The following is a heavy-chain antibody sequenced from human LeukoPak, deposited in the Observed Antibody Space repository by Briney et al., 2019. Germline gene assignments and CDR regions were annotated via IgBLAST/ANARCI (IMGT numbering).Heavy chain of an antibody. Sequence: SVKVSCKASGGTFSSYAISWVRQAPGQGLEWMGGIIPIFGTANYAQKFQGRVTITTDESTSTAYMELSSLRSEDTAVYYCASRPIAAANYYYYYYMDVWGKGTTATVSS. CDR3: ASRPIAAANYYYYYYMDV. V-gene: IGHV1-69*05. J-gene: IGHJ6*03. CDR1: GGTFSSYA. CDR2: IIPIFGTA. D-gene: IGHD6-13*01.